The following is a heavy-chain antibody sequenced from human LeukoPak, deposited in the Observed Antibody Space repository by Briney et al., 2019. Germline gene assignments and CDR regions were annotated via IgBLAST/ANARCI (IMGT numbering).Heavy chain of an antibody. CDR2: IINSGRTI. Sequence: GGSLRLSCGASGFTFRSYEMNWVRQAPGKGREGVSYIINSGRTIYYADSVKGRFTISRDNANNSLYLQMNSLRAEDTAVYYCARAAAMIGREYYFDYWGQGTLVTVSS. CDR1: GFTFRSYE. CDR3: ARAAAMIGREYYFDY. J-gene: IGHJ4*02. D-gene: IGHD3-22*01. V-gene: IGHV3-48*03.